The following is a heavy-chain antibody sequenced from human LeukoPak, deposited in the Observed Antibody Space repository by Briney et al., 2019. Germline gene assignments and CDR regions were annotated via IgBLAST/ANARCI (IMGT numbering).Heavy chain of an antibody. D-gene: IGHD1-26*01. V-gene: IGHV4-38-2*02. Sequence: SETLSLTCTVSGYSISSDYYWGWIRQPPGKGLEWIGSIYHSGSTYYNPSLKSRVTISVDTSKDQFSLKLSTVTAADTAVYFCARVGIDSGSFADFDYWGQGTLVTVSS. CDR3: ARVGIDSGSFADFDY. J-gene: IGHJ4*02. CDR2: IYHSGST. CDR1: GYSISSDYY.